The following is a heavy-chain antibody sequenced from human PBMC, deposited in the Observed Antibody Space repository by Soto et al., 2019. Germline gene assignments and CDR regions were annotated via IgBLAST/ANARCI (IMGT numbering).Heavy chain of an antibody. J-gene: IGHJ6*02. V-gene: IGHV3-9*01. D-gene: IGHD6-13*01. Sequence: GGSLRLSCAASGFTFDDYAMHWVRQAPGKGLEWVSGISWNSGSIGYADSVKGRFTISRDNAKNSLYLQMNSLRAEDTALYYCAKGPYSSSWGYYYYGMDVWGQGTTVTVSS. CDR2: ISWNSGSI. CDR1: GFTFDDYA. CDR3: AKGPYSSSWGYYYYGMDV.